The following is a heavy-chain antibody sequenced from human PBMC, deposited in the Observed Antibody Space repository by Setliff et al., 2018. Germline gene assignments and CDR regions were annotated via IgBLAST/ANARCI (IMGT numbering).Heavy chain of an antibody. Sequence: PSETLSLTCTVSGGSISRYHWSWIRQPPGKGLEWIGYIQTSGTTNYNPSLKSRVTISVDTSKNQFSLQLSSVTAADTAVYYCARDGLGAFSLRSMDVWGKGTTVTVSS. CDR2: IQTSGTT. V-gene: IGHV4-59*13. J-gene: IGHJ6*04. D-gene: IGHD3-3*02. CDR3: ARDGLGAFSLRSMDV. CDR1: GGSISRYH.